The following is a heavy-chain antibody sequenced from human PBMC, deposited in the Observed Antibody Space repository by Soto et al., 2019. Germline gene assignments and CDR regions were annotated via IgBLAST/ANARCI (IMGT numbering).Heavy chain of an antibody. J-gene: IGHJ4*02. Sequence: SETLSLTCTVSGGSISSNYWTWIRQPPGKGLEWIGYVYNSGSTNYNPSLKSRVTITKDASRNQVGLAMTNMDPVDTATYYCAHMTTVTTFDYWGQGTLVTVSS. D-gene: IGHD4-17*01. CDR3: AHMTTVTTFDY. V-gene: IGHV4-59*01. CDR2: VYNSGST. CDR1: GGSISSNY.